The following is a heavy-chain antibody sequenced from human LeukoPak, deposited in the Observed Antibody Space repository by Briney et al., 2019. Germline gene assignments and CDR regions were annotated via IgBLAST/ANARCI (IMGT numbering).Heavy chain of an antibody. V-gene: IGHV4-59*05. J-gene: IGHJ5*02. CDR3: ASLGTLRS. Sequence: GSLRLSCAASGFTFSSYEMNWVRQPPGKGLEWIGSISYSGTNYNNPSLKSRVSISIDTSKNQFSVKLTSVTAADTAMYYCASLGTLRSWGQGTLVTVSS. CDR1: GFTFSSYE. D-gene: IGHD7-27*01. CDR2: ISYSGTN.